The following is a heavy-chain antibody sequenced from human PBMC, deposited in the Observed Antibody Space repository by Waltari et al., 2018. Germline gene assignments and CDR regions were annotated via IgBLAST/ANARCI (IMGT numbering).Heavy chain of an antibody. D-gene: IGHD2-21*01. CDR2: FGAISVST. CDR1: GLTFSQHA. J-gene: IGHJ4*02. CDR3: ARDPGVVAVHYFDS. Sequence: EVQLVESGGGLVQPGGSLRLSCAGSGLTFSQHAMNWVRQAQGKGLGLVSGFGAISVSTYYADSVKGRFTISRDNSKNTLYLQMNGLRADDTAIYYCARDPGVVAVHYFDSWGQGTLVTVSS. V-gene: IGHV3-23*04.